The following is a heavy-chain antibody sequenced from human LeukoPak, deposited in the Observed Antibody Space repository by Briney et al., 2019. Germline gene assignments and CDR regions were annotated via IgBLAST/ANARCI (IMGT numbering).Heavy chain of an antibody. Sequence: GGSLRLSCAASGFTFSNAWMSWVRQAPGKGLEWVGRIKSKTDGGTTDYAAPVKGRVTISRDDSKNTLYLQMNSLKTEDTAVYYCTTDRTMVRGLDYWGQGTLVTVSS. V-gene: IGHV3-15*01. D-gene: IGHD3-10*01. CDR3: TTDRTMVRGLDY. CDR1: GFTFSNAW. J-gene: IGHJ4*02. CDR2: IKSKTDGGTT.